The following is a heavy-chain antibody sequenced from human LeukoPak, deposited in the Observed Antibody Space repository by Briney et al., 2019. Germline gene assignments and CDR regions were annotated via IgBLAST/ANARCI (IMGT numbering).Heavy chain of an antibody. CDR1: GFTFSNFG. Sequence: PGGSLRLSCIASGFTFSNFGMHWVRQAPGKGLEWVAVIWYDASNKYYADSVKGRFTISRDNSKNTPYLQMNSLRAEDTAVYYCARGGLVEMATPTGYWGQGTLVTVSS. D-gene: IGHD5-24*01. V-gene: IGHV3-33*01. CDR3: ARGGLVEMATPTGY. J-gene: IGHJ4*02. CDR2: IWYDASNK.